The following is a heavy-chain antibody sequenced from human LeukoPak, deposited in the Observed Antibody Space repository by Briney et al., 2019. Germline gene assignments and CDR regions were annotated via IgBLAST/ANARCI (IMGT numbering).Heavy chain of an antibody. Sequence: ASVKVSCKASGYTFTNYGINWVRQAPGQGLEWMGWISAYNGNANYAQKLQGRVTMTRDTSISTAYMELSRLRSDDTAVYYCARTVDIVATRFDYWGQGTLVTVSS. CDR3: ARTVDIVATRFDY. D-gene: IGHD5-12*01. CDR2: ISAYNGNA. J-gene: IGHJ4*02. V-gene: IGHV1-18*01. CDR1: GYTFTNYG.